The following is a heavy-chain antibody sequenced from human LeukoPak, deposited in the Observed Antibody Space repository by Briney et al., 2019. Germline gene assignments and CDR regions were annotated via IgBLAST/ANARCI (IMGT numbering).Heavy chain of an antibody. CDR1: GFTSSSYA. D-gene: IGHD3-3*01. CDR3: VKDTDFWSGYPFDY. V-gene: IGHV3-23*01. CDR2: ISGSGGST. Sequence: LPGGSLRLSCAASGFTSSSYAMSWVRQAPGKGREWVSAISGSGGSTYYADSVKGRFTISRDNSKNTLYLQMNSLRAEDTAVYYCVKDTDFWSGYPFDYWGQGTLVTVSS. J-gene: IGHJ4*02.